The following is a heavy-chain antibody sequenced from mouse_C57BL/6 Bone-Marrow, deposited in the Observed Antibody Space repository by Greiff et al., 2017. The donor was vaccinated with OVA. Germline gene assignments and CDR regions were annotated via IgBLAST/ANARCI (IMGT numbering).Heavy chain of an antibody. CDR2: IYPRSGNT. V-gene: IGHV1-81*01. J-gene: IGHJ4*01. CDR3: ATAQATLYAMDY. Sequence: QVQLQQSGAELARPGASVKLSCKASGYTFTSYGISWVKQRTGQGLEWIGEIYPRSGNTYSNEKFKGKATLTADKSSSTAYRELRSLTSEDSAVYFCATAQATLYAMDYWGQGTSVTVSS. CDR1: GYTFTSYG. D-gene: IGHD3-2*02.